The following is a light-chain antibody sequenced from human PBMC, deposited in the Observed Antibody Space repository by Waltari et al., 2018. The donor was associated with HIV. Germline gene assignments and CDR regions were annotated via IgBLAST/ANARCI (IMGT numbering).Light chain of an antibody. Sequence: IVLTQSPGTLSVAPGARVTLSCRASQSPSRNYLAWYQQKPGQAPRLLIYGASNRAAGIPDRFSGSGSGTDFTLTISRLEPEDFAVYYCQLVFTFGPGTKLDV. CDR2: GAS. CDR3: QLVFT. CDR1: QSPSRNY. J-gene: IGKJ3*01. V-gene: IGKV3-20*01.